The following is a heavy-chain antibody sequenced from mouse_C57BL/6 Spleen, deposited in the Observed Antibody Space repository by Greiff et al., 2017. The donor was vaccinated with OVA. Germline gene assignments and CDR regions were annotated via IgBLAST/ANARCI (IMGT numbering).Heavy chain of an antibody. CDR3: ARSSWDVYAKDY. D-gene: IGHD4-1*01. Sequence: EVQGVESGGGLVQPGGSLSLSCAASGFTFTDYYMSWVRQPPGKALEWLGFIRNKANGYTTEYSASVKGRFTISRDNSQSILYLQMNALRAEDSATYYCARSSWDVYAKDYWGQGASVTVSS. CDR2: IRNKANGYTT. J-gene: IGHJ4*01. V-gene: IGHV7-3*01. CDR1: GFTFTDYY.